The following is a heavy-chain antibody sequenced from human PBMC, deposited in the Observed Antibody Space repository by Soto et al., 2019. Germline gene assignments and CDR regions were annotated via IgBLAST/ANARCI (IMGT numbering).Heavy chain of an antibody. CDR3: ARGPFVEVYTSSWYLNY. J-gene: IGHJ4*02. V-gene: IGHV4-4*02. CDR1: SGSISSSNW. Sequence: SETLSLTCAVSSGSISSSNWWSWVRQPPGKGLEWIGYIYYSGSTNYSPSLKSRVTISVDTSKNQFSLKLSSVTAADTAVYYCARGPFVEVYTSSWYLNYWGQGTLVTVSS. D-gene: IGHD6-13*01. CDR2: IYYSGST.